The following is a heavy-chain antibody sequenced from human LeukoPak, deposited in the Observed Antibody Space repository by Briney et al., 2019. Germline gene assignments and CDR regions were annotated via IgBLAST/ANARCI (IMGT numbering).Heavy chain of an antibody. CDR1: GYTFTSYG. D-gene: IGHD6-13*01. J-gene: IGHJ4*02. CDR2: ISAYNGNT. CDR3: ARIGRPGIAAAGTSSMDY. Sequence: ASVKVSCKASGYTFTSYGISWVRQAPGQGLEWMGWISAYNGNTNYAQKLQGRVTMTTDTSTSTAYMELRSLRSDDTAVCYCARIGRPGIAAAGTSSMDYWGQGTLVTVSS. V-gene: IGHV1-18*01.